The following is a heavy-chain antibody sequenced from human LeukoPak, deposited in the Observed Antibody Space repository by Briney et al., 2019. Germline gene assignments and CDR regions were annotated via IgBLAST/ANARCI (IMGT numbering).Heavy chain of an antibody. CDR3: ARHSCSGGSCYSDGLGFDY. V-gene: IGHV4-38-2*02. J-gene: IGHJ4*02. CDR2: IYHSGST. Sequence: PSETLSLTCTVSGYSISSGYYWGWIRQPPGKGLEWIGSIYHSGSTYYNPSLKSRVTISVDKSKNQFSLKLSSVTAADTAVYYCARHSCSGGSCYSDGLGFDYWGQGTLVTVSS. D-gene: IGHD2-15*01. CDR1: GYSISSGYY.